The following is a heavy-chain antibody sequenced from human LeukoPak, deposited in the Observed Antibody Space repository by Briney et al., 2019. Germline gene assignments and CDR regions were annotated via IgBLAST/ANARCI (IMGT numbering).Heavy chain of an antibody. J-gene: IGHJ4*02. CDR1: GFAVSFNY. Sequence: GGSLRLSCAASGFAVSFNYMSWVRQAPGKGLEWVSIIYSGDSTYYADSVKGRFTISSDNSKNTAYLQMNSLRAEDTALYYCARDSTGTPREYWGQGTLVTVSS. CDR3: ARDSTGTPREY. CDR2: IYSGDST. V-gene: IGHV3-53*01. D-gene: IGHD1-14*01.